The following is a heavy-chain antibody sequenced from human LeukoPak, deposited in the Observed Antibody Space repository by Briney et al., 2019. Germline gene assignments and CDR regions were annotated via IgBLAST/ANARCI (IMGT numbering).Heavy chain of an antibody. CDR3: ARDRGMIAAAGNPSDY. CDR1: GGSISSYY. D-gene: IGHD6-13*01. Sequence: PSETLSLTCTVSGGSISSYYWSWIRQPPGKGLEWIGEVYHSGSTNYNPSLKSRVTISVDKSKNQFPLKLSSVTAADTAVYYCARDRGMIAAAGNPSDYWGQGTLVTVSS. J-gene: IGHJ4*02. CDR2: VYHSGST. V-gene: IGHV4-59*12.